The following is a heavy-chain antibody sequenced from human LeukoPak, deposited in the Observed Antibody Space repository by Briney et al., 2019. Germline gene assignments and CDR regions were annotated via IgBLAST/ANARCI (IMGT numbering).Heavy chain of an antibody. D-gene: IGHD6-19*01. CDR2: IYYSGST. V-gene: IGHV4-39*01. J-gene: IGHJ6*03. CDR3: ARLVSSGWLDYYYYYMDV. Sequence: TSETLSLTCTVSGGSITSGSYYWGWIRQPPGKGLEWIGSIYYSGSTYYNPSLKSRVTVSVDTSKNQFSLKLSSVTAADTAVYYCARLVSSGWLDYYYYYMDVWGKGTTVTVSS. CDR1: GGSITSGSYY.